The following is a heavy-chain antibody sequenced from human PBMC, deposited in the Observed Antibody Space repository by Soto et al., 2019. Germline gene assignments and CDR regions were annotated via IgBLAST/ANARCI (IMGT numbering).Heavy chain of an antibody. CDR1: GFTFSSYA. D-gene: IGHD4-17*01. Sequence: QVQLVESGGGVVQPGGSLRLSCAASGFTFSSYAMHWVRQAPGKGLEWVAVISYDGSNKYYADSVKGRFTISRDNSKNTLYLQMNSLRAEDTAVYYCASLMTTVVTTFDYWGQGTLVTVSS. J-gene: IGHJ4*02. CDR3: ASLMTTVVTTFDY. CDR2: ISYDGSNK. V-gene: IGHV3-30-3*01.